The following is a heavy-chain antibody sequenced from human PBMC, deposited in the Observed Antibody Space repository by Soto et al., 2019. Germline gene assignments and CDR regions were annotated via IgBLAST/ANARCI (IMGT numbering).Heavy chain of an antibody. D-gene: IGHD5-12*01. CDR3: AGSGREYSGYEPEEIQYFDY. CDR2: ISSSGSTI. J-gene: IGHJ4*02. CDR1: GFTFSDYY. V-gene: IGHV3-11*01. Sequence: QVQLVESGGGLVKPGGSLRLSCAASGFTFSDYYMSWIRQAPGKGLEWVSYISSSGSTIYYADSVKGRFTISRDNAKNSLYLQMNSLRAEDPAVYYCAGSGREYSGYEPEEIQYFDYWGQGTLVTVSS.